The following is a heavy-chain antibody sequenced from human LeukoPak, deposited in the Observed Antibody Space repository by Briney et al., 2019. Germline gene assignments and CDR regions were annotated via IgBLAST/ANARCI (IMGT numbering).Heavy chain of an antibody. CDR1: GGFVTSGYY. V-gene: IGHV4-34*01. CDR3: ARETYYYDSSGYRASGTIDY. CDR2: TNHSGST. J-gene: IGHJ4*02. D-gene: IGHD3-22*01. Sequence: PSQTLSLTCTVSGGFVTSGYYWSWIRQPPGQGLEWIGETNHSGSTNYNPSLKSRVTISVDTSKNQFSLKLSSVTAADTAVYYCARETYYYDSSGYRASGTIDYWGQGTPVTVSS.